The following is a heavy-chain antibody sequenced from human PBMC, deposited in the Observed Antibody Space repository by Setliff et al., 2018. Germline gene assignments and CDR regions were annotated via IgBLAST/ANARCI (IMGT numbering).Heavy chain of an antibody. CDR1: GFSLSTSGVG. D-gene: IGHD3-3*01. J-gene: IGHJ4*02. Sequence: SGPTLVNPTQALTLTCTFSGFSLSTSGVGVGWIRQPPGKALEWLALIYWNDDKRYSPSLKSRLTITKDTSKNQVVLTMTNMDPVDTATYYCARCITIFGVVIPNAFDYWGQGTLVTVSS. CDR3: ARCITIFGVVIPNAFDY. CDR2: IYWNDDK. V-gene: IGHV2-5*01.